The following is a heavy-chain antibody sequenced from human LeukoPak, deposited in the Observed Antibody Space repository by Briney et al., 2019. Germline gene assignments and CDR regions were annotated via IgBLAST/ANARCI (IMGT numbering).Heavy chain of an antibody. CDR1: GDPISSYY. Sequence: SETLSLTCTVSGDPISSYYWSWIRQPAGKGLEWIGRIYTSGSTNYNPSLKSRVTMSVATSKNQCSLKLSSVTAADTAVYYCAGRRITIFGEVIRSRRHWFDPWGQGTLVTVSS. V-gene: IGHV4-4*07. D-gene: IGHD3-3*01. CDR2: IYTSGST. CDR3: AGRRITIFGEVIRSRRHWFDP. J-gene: IGHJ5*02.